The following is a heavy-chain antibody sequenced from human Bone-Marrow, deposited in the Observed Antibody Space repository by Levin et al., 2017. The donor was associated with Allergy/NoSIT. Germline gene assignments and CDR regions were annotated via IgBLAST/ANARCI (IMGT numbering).Heavy chain of an antibody. CDR1: GFTFSNAW. CDR2: IKSKTDGGTT. D-gene: IGHD3-22*01. Sequence: GGSLRLSCAASGFTFSNAWMSWVRQAPGKGLEWVGRIKSKTDGGTTDYAAPVKGRFTISRDDSKNTLYLQMNSLKTEDTAVYYCTTVPILYYDSSGYPPLSAFDIWGQGTMVTVSS. J-gene: IGHJ3*02. CDR3: TTVPILYYDSSGYPPLSAFDI. V-gene: IGHV3-15*01.